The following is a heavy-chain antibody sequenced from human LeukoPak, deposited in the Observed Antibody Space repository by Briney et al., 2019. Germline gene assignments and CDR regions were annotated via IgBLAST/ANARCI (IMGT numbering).Heavy chain of an antibody. CDR3: GGGPLTGYTPIYYYYYMDV. CDR2: INHSGST. D-gene: IGHD3-9*01. Sequence: SETLSLTCAVYGWSFSGYYWRWIRQPPGKGLEWIGEINHSGSTNYNPSLKSRVTISVDTSKNQFSLKRSSVTAADTAVYYCGGGPLTGYTPIYYYYYMDVWGKGTTVTVSS. V-gene: IGHV4-34*01. J-gene: IGHJ6*03. CDR1: GWSFSGYY.